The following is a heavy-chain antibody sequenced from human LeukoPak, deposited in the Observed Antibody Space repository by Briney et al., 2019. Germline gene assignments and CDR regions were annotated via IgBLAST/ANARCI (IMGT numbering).Heavy chain of an antibody. Sequence: GGSLRLSCSASGFTFSSYAMHWVRQAPGKGLEYVSAISSNGGSTYYADSVKGRFTISRDNSKNTLYLQMSSLRAEDTAVYYCVKDRVAAGGARGHYFDYWGQGTLVTVSS. CDR3: VKDRVAAGGARGHYFDY. CDR1: GFTFSSYA. V-gene: IGHV3-64D*06. CDR2: ISSNGGST. D-gene: IGHD6-13*01. J-gene: IGHJ4*02.